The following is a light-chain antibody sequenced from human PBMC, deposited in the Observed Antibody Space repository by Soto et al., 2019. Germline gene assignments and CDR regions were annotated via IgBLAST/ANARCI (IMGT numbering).Light chain of an antibody. V-gene: IGKV3-11*01. CDR1: QSVSSY. CDR2: DAS. CDR3: QQRSNWPPA. Sequence: EIVLTQSPATLSLSPGERVTLSCRASQSVSSYLAWYQQKPGQAPRLPIYDASNRATGIPARFSGSGSGTDFTLTISSLEPEDFAVYYCQQRSNWPPAFGGGTKVEIK. J-gene: IGKJ4*01.